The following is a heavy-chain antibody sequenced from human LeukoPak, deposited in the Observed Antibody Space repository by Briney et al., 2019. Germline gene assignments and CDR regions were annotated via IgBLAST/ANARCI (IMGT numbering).Heavy chain of an antibody. CDR2: IRYDGSNK. D-gene: IGHD1-1*01. V-gene: IGHV3-30*02. CDR1: GFTFSSYG. Sequence: GGSLRLSCTASGFTFSSYGMHWVRQAPGKGLEWVAFIRYDGSNKYYADSVKGRFTISRDNSKNTLYLQMNSLRAEDTAVYYCAKEPSTTGTYYYYMDVWGKGTTVTVSS. CDR3: AKEPSTTGTYYYYMDV. J-gene: IGHJ6*03.